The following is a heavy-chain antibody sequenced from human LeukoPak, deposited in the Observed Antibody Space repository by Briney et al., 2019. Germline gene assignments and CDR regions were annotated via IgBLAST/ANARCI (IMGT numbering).Heavy chain of an antibody. V-gene: IGHV3-74*01. CDR2: INSDGRST. D-gene: IGHD5-24*01. CDR1: GFTFSSYW. Sequence: PGGSLRLSCAASGFTFSSYWMHWVRQAPGKGLVGVSRINSDGRSTNYADSVKGRFTISRDNAKNTLYLQMNSLRAEDTAVYYCAREAAGYRHGYHYWGQGTLVTVSS. CDR3: AREAAGYRHGYHY. J-gene: IGHJ4*02.